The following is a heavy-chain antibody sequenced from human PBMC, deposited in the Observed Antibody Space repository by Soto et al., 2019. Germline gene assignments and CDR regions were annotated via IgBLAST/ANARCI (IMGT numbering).Heavy chain of an antibody. CDR1: GGSISSSSYY. Sequence: QLQLQESGPGLVKPSETLSLTCTVSGGSISSSSYYWGWIRQPPGKGLEWIGSIYYSGSTYYNPSLKSRVTISVDTSKNQFSLKLSSVTAADTAVYYCARPQGIPPDYYGSGSYLNGMDVWGQGTTVTASS. CDR2: IYYSGST. J-gene: IGHJ6*02. V-gene: IGHV4-39*01. D-gene: IGHD3-10*01. CDR3: ARPQGIPPDYYGSGSYLNGMDV.